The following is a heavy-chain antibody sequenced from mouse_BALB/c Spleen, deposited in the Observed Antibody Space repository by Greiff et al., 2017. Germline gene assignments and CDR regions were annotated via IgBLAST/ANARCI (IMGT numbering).Heavy chain of an antibody. D-gene: IGHD1-1*01. CDR3: ARSVTTVVTTRFDY. V-gene: IGHV1-4*02. CDR2: INNSSGNT. Sequence: QVQLKESGAELMKPGASVKISCKATGYTFTSYTMHWVKQRPGQGLEWIGYINNSSGNTEYNQKFKDKTTLTADKSSSTAYMQLSSLTSEDAAIYYCARSVTTVVTTRFDYWGQGTTLTVSS. CDR1: GYTFTSYT. J-gene: IGHJ2*01.